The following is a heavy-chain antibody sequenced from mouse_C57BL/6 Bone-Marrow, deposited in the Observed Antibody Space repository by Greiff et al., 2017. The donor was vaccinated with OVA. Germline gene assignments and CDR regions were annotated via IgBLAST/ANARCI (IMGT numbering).Heavy chain of an antibody. CDR2: INYDGSST. CDR1: GFTFSDYY. J-gene: IGHJ2*01. Sequence: VQVVESEGGLVQPGSSMKLSCTASGFTFSDYYMAWVRQVPEKGLEWVANINYDGSSTYYLDSLKSRFIISRDNAKNILYLQMSSLKSEDTATYYCARVGGYYLDYWGQGTTLTVSS. CDR3: ARVGGYYLDY. V-gene: IGHV5-16*01.